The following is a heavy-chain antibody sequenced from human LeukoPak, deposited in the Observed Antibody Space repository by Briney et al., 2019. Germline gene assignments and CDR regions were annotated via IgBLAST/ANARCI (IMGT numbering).Heavy chain of an antibody. Sequence: PGRPLRLSCATSGFSFSRYAIHWVRQAPGRGLEWVAVISVDGRYKDCADSVRGRFTISRDNTKNTLYLQMSSLRADDTAIYYCIRDPARRETTGWFYWGQGTLVTVSS. J-gene: IGHJ4*02. V-gene: IGHV3-30*04. D-gene: IGHD1-1*01. CDR3: IRDPARRETTGWFY. CDR1: GFSFSRYA. CDR2: ISVDGRYK.